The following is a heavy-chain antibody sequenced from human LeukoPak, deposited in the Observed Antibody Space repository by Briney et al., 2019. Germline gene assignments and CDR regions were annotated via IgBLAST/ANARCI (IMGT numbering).Heavy chain of an antibody. CDR1: GGSISSYY. D-gene: IGHD6-13*01. CDR2: IYTSGST. Sequence: PSETLSLTCTVSGGSISSYYWSWIRQPVGKGLEWIGRIYTSGSTNYNPSLKSRVTMSVDTSKNQFSLKLSSVTAADTAVYYCARGMRVAAAAGGRFFDYWGQGTLVTVSS. CDR3: ARGMRVAAAAGGRFFDY. J-gene: IGHJ4*02. V-gene: IGHV4-4*07.